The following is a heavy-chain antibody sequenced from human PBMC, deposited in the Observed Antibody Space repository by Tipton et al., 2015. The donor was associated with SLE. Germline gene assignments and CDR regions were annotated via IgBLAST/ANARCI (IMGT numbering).Heavy chain of an antibody. J-gene: IGHJ4*02. Sequence: TLSLTCAVYGGSFSGYYWSWIRQPPGKGLEWIGEINHSGSTYYNPSLKSRVTISIDTSKNQFSLKLSSVTAADTAVYYCARAFQNYFDYWGQGTLVTVSS. CDR2: INHSGST. D-gene: IGHD2/OR15-2a*01. CDR1: GGSFSGYY. V-gene: IGHV4-34*09. CDR3: ARAFQNYFDY.